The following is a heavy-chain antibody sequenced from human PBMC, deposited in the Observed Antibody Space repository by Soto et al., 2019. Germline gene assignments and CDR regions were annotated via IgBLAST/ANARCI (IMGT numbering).Heavy chain of an antibody. Sequence: PSETLSLTCTVSGCSISSGNYYWSWIRQHPGKGLEWIGYIYYSGSTSYNPSLKSRVTISVDTSKNHFSLNLSSVTAADLAVYYCARVFSDTSTFFHPWGQGTLVTVST. CDR1: GCSISSGNYY. V-gene: IGHV4-31*03. CDR2: IYYSGST. J-gene: IGHJ5*02. CDR3: ARVFSDTSTFFHP. D-gene: IGHD2-2*01.